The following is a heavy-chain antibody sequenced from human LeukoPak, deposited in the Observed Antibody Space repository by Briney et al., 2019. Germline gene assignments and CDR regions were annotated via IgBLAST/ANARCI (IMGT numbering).Heavy chain of an antibody. D-gene: IGHD3-16*01. CDR1: GYTFTGYY. J-gene: IGHJ4*02. V-gene: IGHV1-2*06. CDR2: INPDSGGT. CDR3: ASGADYPAPYFDY. Sequence: ASVKVSCKASGYTFTGYYMHWVRQAPGQGLEWMERINPDSGGTNYAQKFQGRVTMTRDTSISTAYMELSRLRSDDTAVYYCASGADYPAPYFDYWGQGNLVTVSS.